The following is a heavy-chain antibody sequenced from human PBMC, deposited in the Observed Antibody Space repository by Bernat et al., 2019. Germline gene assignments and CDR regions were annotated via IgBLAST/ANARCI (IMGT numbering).Heavy chain of an antibody. V-gene: IGHV3-33*01. Sequence: QVQLVESGGGVVQPGRSLRLSCAASGFTFSSYGMHWVRQAPGRGLEWVAVIWYDGSNKYYADSVKGRFTISRDNSKNTLYLQMNSLRAEDTAVYYCERARYCSSTSCNRDYYYCGMDVWGQGTTVTVSS. J-gene: IGHJ6*02. CDR1: GFTFSSYG. D-gene: IGHD2-2*01. CDR2: IWYDGSNK. CDR3: ERARYCSSTSCNRDYYYCGMDV.